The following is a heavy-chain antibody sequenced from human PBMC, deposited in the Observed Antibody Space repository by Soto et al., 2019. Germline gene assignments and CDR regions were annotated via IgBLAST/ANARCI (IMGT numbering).Heavy chain of an antibody. CDR2: ISYDGSNK. Sequence: QVQLVESGGGVVQPGRSLRLSCAASGFTFSSYAMHWVRQAPGKGLEWVAVISYDGSNKYYADSVKGRFTISRDNSKNXLYLQTNSLRLEDTAVYYCARPLWRDDYNWGYFDLWGRGTLVTVSS. D-gene: IGHD4-4*01. V-gene: IGHV3-30-3*01. CDR3: ARPLWRDDYNWGYFDL. CDR1: GFTFSSYA. J-gene: IGHJ2*01.